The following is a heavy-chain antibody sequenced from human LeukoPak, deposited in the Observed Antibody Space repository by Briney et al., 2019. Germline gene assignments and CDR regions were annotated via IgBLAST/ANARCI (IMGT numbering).Heavy chain of an antibody. V-gene: IGHV4-31*03. J-gene: IGHJ4*02. CDR2: IYYSGNT. CDR1: GGSISSGGYY. D-gene: IGHD3-10*01. CDR3: AEITMIRGFDY. Sequence: PSETLSLTCTVSGGSISSGGYYWSWIRQHPGKGLEWIGYIYYSGNTYYNPSLKSRLIISVDTSKNQFSLKLSSLTAADTAVYYCAEITMIRGFDYWGQGTLVTVSS.